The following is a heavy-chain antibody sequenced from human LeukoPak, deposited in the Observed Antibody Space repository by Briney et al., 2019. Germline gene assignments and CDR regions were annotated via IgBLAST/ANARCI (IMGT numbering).Heavy chain of an antibody. CDR2: ISGSGGST. Sequence: EGSLRLSCAASGFTFSSYAMSWVRQAPGKGLEWVSAISGSGGSTYYADSVKGRFTISRDNSKNTLYLQMNSLRAEDTAVYYCARAEWFPSHKSIAAAGMDYWGQGTLVTVSS. CDR3: ARAEWFPSHKSIAAAGMDY. J-gene: IGHJ4*02. CDR1: GFTFSSYA. V-gene: IGHV3-23*01. D-gene: IGHD6-13*01.